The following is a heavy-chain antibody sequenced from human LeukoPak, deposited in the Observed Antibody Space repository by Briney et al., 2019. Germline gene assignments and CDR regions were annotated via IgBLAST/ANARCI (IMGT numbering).Heavy chain of an antibody. CDR3: AKTGFEYCGGDCSRGYYYYMDV. Sequence: PSETLSLTCAVYGGSFSGYYWSWIRQPPGKGLEWIGEINHSGSTNYNPSLKSRVTISADTSNNQFSLKLNSVTAADTAVYYCAKTGFEYCGGDCSRGYYYYMDVWGKGTTVTISS. J-gene: IGHJ6*03. V-gene: IGHV4-34*01. CDR1: GGSFSGYY. D-gene: IGHD2-21*02. CDR2: INHSGST.